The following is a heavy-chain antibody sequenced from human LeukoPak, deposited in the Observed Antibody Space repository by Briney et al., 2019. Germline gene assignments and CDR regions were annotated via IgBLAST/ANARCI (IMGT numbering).Heavy chain of an antibody. J-gene: IGHJ5*02. D-gene: IGHD1-1*01. CDR1: GFTFSSYS. V-gene: IGHV3-48*04. CDR3: ARTGTTSWNWFDP. Sequence: GGSLRLSCAASGFTFSSYSRNWVRQAPGKGLEWVSYISSRDSTIYYADSVKGRFTISRDNAKNSLYLQMNSLRADDTAVYYCARTGTTSWNWFDPWGQGTLVTVSS. CDR2: ISSRDSTI.